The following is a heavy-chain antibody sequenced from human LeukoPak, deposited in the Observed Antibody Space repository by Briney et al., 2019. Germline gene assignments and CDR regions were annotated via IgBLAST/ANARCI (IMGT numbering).Heavy chain of an antibody. CDR3: ARERARGGYSYSYYFDY. D-gene: IGHD5-18*01. CDR2: IIPIFGTA. Sequence: SVKVSCKASGGTFSSYAISWVRQAPGQGLEWMGGIIPIFGTANYAQKFQGRVTITADESTSTAYMELSSLRSEDTAVYYCARERARGGYSYSYYFDYWGQGTLVTVSS. J-gene: IGHJ4*02. V-gene: IGHV1-69*13. CDR1: GGTFSSYA.